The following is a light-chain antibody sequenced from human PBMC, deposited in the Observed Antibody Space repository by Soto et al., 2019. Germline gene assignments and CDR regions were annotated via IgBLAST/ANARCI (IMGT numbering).Light chain of an antibody. J-gene: IGKJ1*01. CDR2: DAS. Sequence: DIKMTKSPSTLSASEGGGVTISFLVSQSISSWLALYQQKPGKAPKLLIYDASSLESGVPSMFSGSGSGTEFTLTISSLQPDDFVTYYCQQYNTYVTFGQGTKVDIK. CDR1: QSISSW. V-gene: IGKV1-5*01. CDR3: QQYNTYVT.